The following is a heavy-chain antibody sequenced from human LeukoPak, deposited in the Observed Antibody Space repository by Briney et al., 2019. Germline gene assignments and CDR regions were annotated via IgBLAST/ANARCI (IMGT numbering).Heavy chain of an antibody. CDR3: ARDRYYYGSGGYPYMDV. J-gene: IGHJ6*03. CDR2: ISGSGGST. V-gene: IGHV3-23*01. Sequence: GGSLRLSCAASGFTFSSYAMSWVRQAPGKGLEWVSAISGSGGSTYYADSVKGRFTISRDNAKNSLYLQMNSLRAEDTAVYYCARDRYYYGSGGYPYMDVWGKGTTVTISS. CDR1: GFTFSSYA. D-gene: IGHD3-10*01.